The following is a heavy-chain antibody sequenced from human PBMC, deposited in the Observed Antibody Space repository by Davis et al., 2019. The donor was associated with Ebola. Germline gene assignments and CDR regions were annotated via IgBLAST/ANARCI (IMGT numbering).Heavy chain of an antibody. CDR3: ARKMAT. CDR2: IWYDGSNK. J-gene: IGHJ5*02. V-gene: IGHV3-33*03. Sequence: GGSLRLSCAASGFTFSSYGMHWVRQAPGKGLEWVAVIWYDGSNKYYADSVKGRFTISRDNAKNSLYLQMNSLRAEDTAVYYCARKMATLGQGTLVTVSS. D-gene: IGHD5-24*01. CDR1: GFTFSSYG.